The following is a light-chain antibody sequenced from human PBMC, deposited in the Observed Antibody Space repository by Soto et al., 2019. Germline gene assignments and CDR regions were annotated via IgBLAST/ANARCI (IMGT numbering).Light chain of an antibody. CDR2: DAS. CDR3: HQFYGYPYT. J-gene: IGKJ2*01. V-gene: IGKV1-5*01. Sequence: DIQMTQSPSTLSASIGDRITITCRASQNINTWLAWYQQKPGRAPKVLIYDASSLESGVPSRISGSGSGTEFFLTISSLQLDDFATYYCHQFYGYPYTFGQGTKLEIK. CDR1: QNINTW.